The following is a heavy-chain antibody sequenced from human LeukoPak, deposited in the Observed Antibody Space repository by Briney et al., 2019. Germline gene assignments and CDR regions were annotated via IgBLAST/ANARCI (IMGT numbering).Heavy chain of an antibody. Sequence: NPSETLSLTCTVSGGSISSYYWSWIRQPPGKGLEWIGYIYYSGSTNYNPSLKSRVTISVDTSKNQFSLKLSSVTAADTAVYYCAGASGLDYWGQGTLVTVSS. CDR2: IYYSGST. CDR1: GGSISSYY. CDR3: AGASGLDY. V-gene: IGHV4-59*01. D-gene: IGHD3-10*01. J-gene: IGHJ4*02.